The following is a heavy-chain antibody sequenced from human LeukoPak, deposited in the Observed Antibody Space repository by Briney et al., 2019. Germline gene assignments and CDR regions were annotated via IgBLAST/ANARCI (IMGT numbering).Heavy chain of an antibody. D-gene: IGHD6-13*01. CDR1: GGSISSYY. J-gene: IGHJ3*02. V-gene: IGHV4-59*08. Sequence: SETLSLTCTVSGGSISSYYWSWIRQPPGKGLEWIGYIYYSGSTNYNPSLKSRVTISVDTSKNQFSLMLSSVTAADTAVYYCARQGPCSSSWYEAFDIWGQGTMVTVSS. CDR2: IYYSGST. CDR3: ARQGPCSSSWYEAFDI.